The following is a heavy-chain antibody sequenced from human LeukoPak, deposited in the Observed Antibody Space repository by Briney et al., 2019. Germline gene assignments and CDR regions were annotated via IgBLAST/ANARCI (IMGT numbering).Heavy chain of an antibody. J-gene: IGHJ5*02. CDR1: GYTFTRYD. CDR3: ARGGYDFWIVTNWFAP. V-gene: IGHV1-8*03. Sequence: ASMKVSCKASGYTFTRYDINWVRQATGQGLEWMVWMNPNSGNTGYAKKFQGRVTITRNTSISTAYMALSSLRSEDTAGYYCARGGYDFWIVTNWFAPWGQGTLVTVSS. D-gene: IGHD3-3*01. CDR2: MNPNSGNT.